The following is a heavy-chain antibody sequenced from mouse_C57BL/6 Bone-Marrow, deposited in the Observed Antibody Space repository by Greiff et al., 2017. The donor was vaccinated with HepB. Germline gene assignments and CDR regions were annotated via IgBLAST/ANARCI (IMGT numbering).Heavy chain of an antibody. J-gene: IGHJ4*01. Sequence: LVESGAELARPGASVKLSCKASGYTFTSYGISWVKQRTGQGLEWIGEIYPRSGNTYYNEKFKGKATLTADKSSSTAYMELRSLTSEDSAVYFCAREISPSYAMDYWGQGTSVTVSS. D-gene: IGHD5-1-1*01. CDR3: AREISPSYAMDY. CDR1: GYTFTSYG. V-gene: IGHV1-81*01. CDR2: IYPRSGNT.